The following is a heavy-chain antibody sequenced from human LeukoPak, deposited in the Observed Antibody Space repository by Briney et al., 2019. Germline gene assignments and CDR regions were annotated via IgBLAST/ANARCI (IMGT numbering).Heavy chain of an antibody. V-gene: IGHV3-48*01. CDR3: ARDLCGGDCYSG. D-gene: IGHD2-21*01. J-gene: IGHJ4*02. CDR2: ISSRSSTI. CDR1: GFTFRSYS. Sequence: PGGSLRLSCAASGFTFRSYSMNWVRQAPGKGLEWVSYISSRSSTIYYADSVKCRFTISRDYAKNSLYLQMNSLRAEDTAVYYCARDLCGGDCYSGWGQGTLVTVSS.